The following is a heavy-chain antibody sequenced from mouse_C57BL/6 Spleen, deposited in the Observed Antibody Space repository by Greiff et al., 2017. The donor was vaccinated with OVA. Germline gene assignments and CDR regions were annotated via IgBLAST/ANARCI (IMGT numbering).Heavy chain of an antibody. D-gene: IGHD1-1*01. Sequence: QVQLKQSDAELVKPGASVKISCKVSGYTFTDHTIHWMKQRPEQGLEWIGYIYPRDGSTKYNEKFKGKATLTADKSSSTAYMQLNSLTSEDSAVYVCARYYYGSSYVWYFDVWGTGTTVTVSS. V-gene: IGHV1-78*01. CDR1: GYTFTDHT. CDR2: IYPRDGST. CDR3: ARYYYGSSYVWYFDV. J-gene: IGHJ1*03.